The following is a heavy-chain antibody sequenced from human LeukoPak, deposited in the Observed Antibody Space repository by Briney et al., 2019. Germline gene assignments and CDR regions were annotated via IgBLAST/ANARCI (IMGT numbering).Heavy chain of an antibody. V-gene: IGHV4-39*07. CDR1: GGSISSSSYY. Sequence: SETLSLTCTVSGGSISSSSYYWGWIRQPPGKGLEWIGSIYYSGSTYYNPSLKSRVTISVDTSKNQFSLKLSSVTAADTAVYYCARGRIVATTKRAKDHYYDSSGYLDYWGQGTLVTVSS. D-gene: IGHD3-22*01. J-gene: IGHJ4*02. CDR2: IYYSGST. CDR3: ARGRIVATTKRAKDHYYDSSGYLDY.